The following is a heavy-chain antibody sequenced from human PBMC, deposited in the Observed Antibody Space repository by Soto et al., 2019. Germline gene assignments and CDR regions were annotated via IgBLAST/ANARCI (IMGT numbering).Heavy chain of an antibody. CDR3: ARDQSSSWYGGYYYYGMDV. CDR1: GFTFSSYS. Sequence: GGSLRLSCAASGFTFSSYSMNWVRQAPGKGLEWVSYISSSSSTIYYADFVKGRFTISRDNAKNSLYLQMNSLRDEDTAVYYCARDQSSSWYGGYYYYGMDVWGQGTTVTVSS. D-gene: IGHD6-13*01. J-gene: IGHJ6*02. V-gene: IGHV3-48*02. CDR2: ISSSSSTI.